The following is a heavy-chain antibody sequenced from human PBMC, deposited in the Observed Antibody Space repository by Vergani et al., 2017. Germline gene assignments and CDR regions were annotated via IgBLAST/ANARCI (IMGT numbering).Heavy chain of an antibody. J-gene: IGHJ5*02. Sequence: QVQLQESGPGLVKLSETRSLTCTVSGGSISSYYWSWIRQPPGRGLEWIGYIYYSGRTNYNPSLKSRVTISVDTSKNQFSLKLSSVTAADTAVYYCARGRYSSSSPGGWFDPWGQGTLVTVSS. D-gene: IGHD6-13*01. V-gene: IGHV4-59*01. CDR3: ARGRYSSSSPGGWFDP. CDR2: IYYSGRT. CDR1: GGSISSYY.